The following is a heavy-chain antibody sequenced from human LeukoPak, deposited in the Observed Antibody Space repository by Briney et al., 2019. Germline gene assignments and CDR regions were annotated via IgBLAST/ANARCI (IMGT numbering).Heavy chain of an antibody. D-gene: IGHD6-19*01. V-gene: IGHV3-23*01. CDR3: AKAMMVAGTLNHYYGMDV. CDR2: ISGSGGST. Sequence: GGSLRLSCAASGFTFSSYAMSWVRQAPGKGLEWVSAISGSGGSTYYADSVKGRFTISRDNSKNTLYLQMNSLRAEDTAVYYCAKAMMVAGTLNHYYGMDVWGQGTTVTVSS. CDR1: GFTFSSYA. J-gene: IGHJ6*02.